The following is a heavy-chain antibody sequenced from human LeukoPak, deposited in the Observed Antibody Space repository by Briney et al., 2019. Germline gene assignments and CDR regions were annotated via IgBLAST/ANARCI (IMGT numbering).Heavy chain of an antibody. CDR3: ARESSGGYYFDVFDI. Sequence: GRSLRLSCAASGFSFSDYNMHWVRQAPGKGLEWMAVISYNGINEYYADSVKGRFTISRDNAKNSLYLQMNSLRAEDTAFYYCARESSGGYYFDVFDIWGQGTMVTVSS. V-gene: IGHV3-30*03. J-gene: IGHJ3*02. CDR1: GFSFSDYN. D-gene: IGHD3-22*01. CDR2: ISYNGINE.